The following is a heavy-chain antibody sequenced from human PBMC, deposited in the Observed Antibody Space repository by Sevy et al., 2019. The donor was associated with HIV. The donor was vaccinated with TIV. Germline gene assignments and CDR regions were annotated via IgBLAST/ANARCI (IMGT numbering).Heavy chain of an antibody. Sequence: GGSLRLSCAASGFTFSSHWMSWVRQAPGKGLEWVANIKQDGSEKYYVYSVKGRFTISRDNAKNSLSLQMNSLIAEDTAVYYCARDTGGIGMDVWGQGTTVTVSS. D-gene: IGHD6-13*01. CDR1: GFTFSSHW. CDR3: ARDTGGIGMDV. V-gene: IGHV3-7*01. J-gene: IGHJ6*02. CDR2: IKQDGSEK.